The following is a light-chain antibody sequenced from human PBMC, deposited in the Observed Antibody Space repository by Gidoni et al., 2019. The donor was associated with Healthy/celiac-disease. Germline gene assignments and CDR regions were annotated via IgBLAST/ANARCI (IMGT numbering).Light chain of an antibody. CDR2: WAS. CDR3: QQYSSTPNT. V-gene: IGKV4-1*01. CDR1: QSVLYSSNNKNY. Sequence: DIVMTQSPDSRAVSLGERATINCKSSQSVLYSSNNKNYLAWYQQKPGQPPKLLIYWASTRESGVPDRFSGSGSGTDFTLTISSLQAEDVAVYYCQQYSSTPNTFGQGTKLEI. J-gene: IGKJ2*01.